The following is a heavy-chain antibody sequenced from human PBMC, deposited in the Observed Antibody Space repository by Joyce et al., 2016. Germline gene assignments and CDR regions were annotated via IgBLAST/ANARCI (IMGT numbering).Heavy chain of an antibody. V-gene: IGHV3-30*18. CDR3: AKILTATYSSGWFLDY. D-gene: IGHD6-25*01. CDR1: GLTLSNYG. J-gene: IGHJ4*02. CDR2: ISYDGIYK. Sequence: QVQLVESGGGVVKPGRSLRLSCAASGLTLSNYGVHWVRQVPGKGLELVAFISYDGIYKYYADSVKGRFTISRDNSKNTVFLEMNSLRTEDTAVYYCAKILTATYSSGWFLDYWGQGTLVTVSS.